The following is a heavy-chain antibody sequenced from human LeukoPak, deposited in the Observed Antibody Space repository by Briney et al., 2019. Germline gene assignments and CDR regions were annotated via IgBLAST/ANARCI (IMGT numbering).Heavy chain of an antibody. CDR2: ISAYNGNT. V-gene: IGHV1-18*01. CDR1: GYTFTSYG. CDR3: VRDRNYYDSSGRKNWFDP. D-gene: IGHD3-22*01. Sequence: ASVKVSCKASGYTFTSYGISWVRQAPGQGLEWMGWISAYNGNTNYAQKPQGRVTMTTDTSTSTAYMELGSLRSDDTAVYYCVRDRNYYDSSGRKNWFDPWGQGTLVTVSS. J-gene: IGHJ5*02.